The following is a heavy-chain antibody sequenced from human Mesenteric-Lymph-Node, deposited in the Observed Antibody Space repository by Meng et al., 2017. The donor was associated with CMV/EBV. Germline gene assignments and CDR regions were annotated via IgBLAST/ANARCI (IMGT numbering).Heavy chain of an antibody. CDR2: ISACNGNT. CDR3: ARGIYDSSGRYWYFDL. Sequence: SGYPFTSYGTSWVRQAPGQGLEWMGWISACNGNTNYAQKLQGRVTMTTDTSTSTAYMELRSLRSDDTAVYYCARGIYDSSGRYWYFDLWGRGTLVTVSS. D-gene: IGHD3-22*01. CDR1: GYPFTSYG. J-gene: IGHJ2*01. V-gene: IGHV1-18*04.